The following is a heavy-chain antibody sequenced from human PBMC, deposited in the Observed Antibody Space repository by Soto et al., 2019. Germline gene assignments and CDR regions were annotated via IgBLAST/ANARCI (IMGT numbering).Heavy chain of an antibody. Sequence: GSLRLSCAASGFTFTRYWMNWVRQAPGKGLAWLANIKEDGSEKFYVDSVKGGFTISRDNAQNSVYLQMNSLRAEDTAVYYCARDEGGSGYYTGPNYKAIDVWAQRTTVTVCS. D-gene: IGHD3-3*01. CDR1: GFTFTRYW. CDR2: IKEDGSEK. CDR3: ARDEGGSGYYTGPNYKAIDV. V-gene: IGHV3-7*01. J-gene: IGHJ6*02.